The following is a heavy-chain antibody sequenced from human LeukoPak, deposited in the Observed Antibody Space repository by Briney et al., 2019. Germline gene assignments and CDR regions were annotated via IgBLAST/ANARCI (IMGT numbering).Heavy chain of an antibody. Sequence: ASVKVACKASGYTFTGYYMHWVRQAPGQGLEWMGWINPNSGGTNYAQKFQGRVTMTRDTSISTAYMELSRLRSDDTAVYYCARDRGVDYCSGGSCSHYYYYMDVWGKGTTVTISS. V-gene: IGHV1-2*02. CDR3: ARDRGVDYCSGGSCSHYYYYMDV. CDR1: GYTFTGYY. J-gene: IGHJ6*03. D-gene: IGHD2-15*01. CDR2: INPNSGGT.